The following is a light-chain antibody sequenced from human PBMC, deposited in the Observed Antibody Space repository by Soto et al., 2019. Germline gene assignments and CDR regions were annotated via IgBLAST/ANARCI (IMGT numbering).Light chain of an antibody. V-gene: IGLV2-23*01. CDR2: EGS. CDR3: CSYAGSSNVHV. CDR1: SSDVGSNTL. J-gene: IGLJ1*01. Sequence: QSALTQPASVSGSPGQSVTISCTGSSSDVGSNTLDSWYQHHPGKAPKLMIYEGSKRPSGVSNRFSGSKSGNTASLTISGLQAEDEADYYCCSYAGSSNVHVFGTGTKVTVL.